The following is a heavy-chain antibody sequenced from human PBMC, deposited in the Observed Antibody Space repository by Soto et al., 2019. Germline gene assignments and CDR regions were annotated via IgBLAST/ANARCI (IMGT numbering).Heavy chain of an antibody. Sequence: EVQLVESGEGLIQPGGSLRLSCAASGFTVSSNYMSWVRQAPGKGLEWVSVIYSGGSTYYADSVKGRFTISRDNSKNTLYLQMNSLRAEDTAVYYCARSPMGATYFDYWGQGTLVTVSS. CDR2: IYSGGST. V-gene: IGHV3-53*01. CDR1: GFTVSSNY. J-gene: IGHJ4*02. D-gene: IGHD1-26*01. CDR3: ARSPMGATYFDY.